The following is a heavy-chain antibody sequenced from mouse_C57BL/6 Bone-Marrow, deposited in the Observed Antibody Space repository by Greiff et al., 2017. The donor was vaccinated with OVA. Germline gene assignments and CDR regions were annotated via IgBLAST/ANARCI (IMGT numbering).Heavy chain of an antibody. V-gene: IGHV1-9*01. D-gene: IGHD2-5*01. CDR2: ILPGSGST. CDR3: ALWNYYSKGDYFDY. Sequence: QVQLKESGAELMKPGASVKLSCTATGYTFTGYWIEWVKQRPGHGLEWIGEILPGSGSTNYNEKFKGKATFTADKSSSTAYLQLSSLTSEASAVYFCALWNYYSKGDYFDYWGQGTTLTAAS. CDR1: GYTFTGYW. J-gene: IGHJ2*01.